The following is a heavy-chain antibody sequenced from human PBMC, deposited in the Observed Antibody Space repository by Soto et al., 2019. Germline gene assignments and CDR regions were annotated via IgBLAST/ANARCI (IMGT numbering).Heavy chain of an antibody. J-gene: IGHJ5*02. V-gene: IGHV4-4*02. D-gene: IGHD6-13*01. CDR1: SAAISSSNW. CDR2: IYHSGST. Sequence: QVQLQESGPGLVKPSGTLSLTCAVSSAAISSSNWWSWVRQPPGKGLEWIGEIYHSGSTNYNPSLKRRVTIAVDKSKNQFSLNLSSVTAADTAVYYCASGSWYRWFDPWGQGIMVTVSS. CDR3: ASGSWYRWFDP.